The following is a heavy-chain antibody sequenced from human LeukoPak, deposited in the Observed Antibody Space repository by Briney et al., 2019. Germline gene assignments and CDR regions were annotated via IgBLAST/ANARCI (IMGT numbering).Heavy chain of an antibody. CDR1: GCSISSSNW. CDR2: NHHSGGT. J-gene: IGHJ4*02. Sequence: SETLYLTCDVSGCSISSSNWWSLVRPPPGKGLQWIVENHHSGGTNYTPSFQSRVTISVDTSKNQFSLKLSPVTAADTAVYYCARVSDFWGGYPSHFDYWGKGIMVTVSS. D-gene: IGHD3-3*01. V-gene: IGHV4-4*02. CDR3: ARVSDFWGGYPSHFDY.